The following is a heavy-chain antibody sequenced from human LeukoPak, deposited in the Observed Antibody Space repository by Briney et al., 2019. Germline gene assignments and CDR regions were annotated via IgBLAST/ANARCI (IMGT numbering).Heavy chain of an antibody. CDR3: AKLGGDYYASSGYDY. CDR2: ISYDGTKK. Sequence: GGSLRLSCAASGFTFSSYGLHWVRQAPGKGLEWVAVISYDGTKKYYADSVKGRFTISRDNSKNTLSLQMNSLRAEDTALYYCAKLGGDYYASSGYDYWGQGTLVTVSS. D-gene: IGHD3-22*01. CDR1: GFTFSSYG. V-gene: IGHV3-30*18. J-gene: IGHJ4*02.